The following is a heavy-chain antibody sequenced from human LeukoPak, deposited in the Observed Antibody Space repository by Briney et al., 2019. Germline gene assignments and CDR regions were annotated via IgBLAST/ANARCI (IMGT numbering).Heavy chain of an antibody. CDR1: GFTFSSYG. CDR2: ISYDGSNK. CDR3: AKDLMDYYGPHWFDP. V-gene: IGHV3-30*18. D-gene: IGHD3-10*01. Sequence: PGRSLRLSCAASGFTFSSYGMHWVRQASGKGLEWVAVISYDGSNKYYADSVKGRFTISRDNSKNTLYLQMNSLRAEDTAVYYCAKDLMDYYGPHWFDPWGQGTLVTVSS. J-gene: IGHJ5*02.